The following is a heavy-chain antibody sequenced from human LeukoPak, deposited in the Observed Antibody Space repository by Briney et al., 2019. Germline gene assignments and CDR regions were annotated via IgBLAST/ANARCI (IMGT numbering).Heavy chain of an antibody. D-gene: IGHD3-9*01. CDR3: AHSMQQTYYDILTGSVFDY. J-gene: IGHJ4*02. Sequence: SGPTLVNPTQTLTLTCTFSGFSLSTSGVGVGWIRQPPGKALEWLALIYWDDDKRYSPSLKSRLTITKDTSKNQVVLTMTNMDPVDTATYYCAHSMQQTYYDILTGSVFDYWGQGTLVTVSS. CDR2: IYWDDDK. V-gene: IGHV2-5*02. CDR1: GFSLSTSGVG.